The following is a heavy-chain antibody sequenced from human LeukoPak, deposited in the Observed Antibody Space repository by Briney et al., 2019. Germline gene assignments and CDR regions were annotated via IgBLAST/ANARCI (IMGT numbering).Heavy chain of an antibody. CDR1: GFTFSSYG. V-gene: IGHV3-30*18. J-gene: IGHJ6*02. CDR2: ISYDGNNK. Sequence: GGSLRLSCAASGFTFSSYGMHWVRQAPGKGLEWVAVISYDGNNKYYADSVKGRFTISRDNSKNTLYLQMNSLRAEDTAVYYCAKDGRDSYGYGRYYYGMDVWGQGTTVTVSS. CDR3: AKDGRDSYGYGRYYYGMDV. D-gene: IGHD5-18*01.